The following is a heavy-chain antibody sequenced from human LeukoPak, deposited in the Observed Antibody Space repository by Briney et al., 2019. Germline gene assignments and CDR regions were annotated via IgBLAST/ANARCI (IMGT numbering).Heavy chain of an antibody. Sequence: PSETLSLTCTVSGGSISSDGYYWSWIRQPPGKGLEWIGEINHSGSTNYNPSLKSRVTISVDKSKNQFSLKLSSVTAADTAVYYCARERYYYYGSGSYLDYWGQGTLVTVSS. D-gene: IGHD3-10*01. CDR2: INHSGST. CDR1: GGSISSDGYY. V-gene: IGHV4-39*07. CDR3: ARERYYYYGSGSYLDY. J-gene: IGHJ4*02.